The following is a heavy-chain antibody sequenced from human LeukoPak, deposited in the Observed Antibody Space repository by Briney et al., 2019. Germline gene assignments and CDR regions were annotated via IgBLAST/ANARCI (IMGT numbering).Heavy chain of an antibody. D-gene: IGHD2-15*01. J-gene: IGHJ6*03. CDR2: ISYDGANK. CDR3: AKGHRPCTAGFCYSYYYYYYMDV. Sequence: GGSLRLSCAASGFTFSHYAMHWVRQAPGKGLDWVAVISYDGANKFYSDSVRGRFTISRDSSKNTLYLQMNSLRPEDTAVYYCAKGHRPCTAGFCYSYYYYYYMDVWGSGTTVTVSS. V-gene: IGHV3-30*18. CDR1: GFTFSHYA.